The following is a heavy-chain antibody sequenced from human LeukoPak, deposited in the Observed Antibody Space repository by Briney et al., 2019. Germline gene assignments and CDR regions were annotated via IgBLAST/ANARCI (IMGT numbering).Heavy chain of an antibody. J-gene: IGHJ4*02. D-gene: IGHD3-9*01. V-gene: IGHV3-11*01. Sequence: GGSLRLSCAASGFTFSDYYMSWIRQAPGKGLEWVSYISSSGSTIYYADSVKGRFTISRDNAENSLYLQMNSLRAEDTAVYYCARESGSRGPIRYFDWFSDYWGQGTLDTVSS. CDR3: ARESGSRGPIRYFDWFSDY. CDR1: GFTFSDYY. CDR2: ISSSGSTI.